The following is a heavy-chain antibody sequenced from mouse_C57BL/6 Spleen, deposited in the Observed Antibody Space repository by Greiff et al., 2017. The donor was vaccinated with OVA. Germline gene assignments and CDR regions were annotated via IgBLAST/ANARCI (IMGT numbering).Heavy chain of an antibody. Sequence: EVKVEESGGGLVQPGGSLKLSCAASGFTFSDYYMYWVRQTPEKRLEWVAYISNGGGSTYYPDTVKGRFTISRDNAKNTLYLQQSRLKYEDTAMYYCAGQRLYDYDDAMDYWGQGTSVTVSS. D-gene: IGHD2-4*01. V-gene: IGHV5-12*01. J-gene: IGHJ4*01. CDR1: GFTFSDYY. CDR2: ISNGGGST. CDR3: AGQRLYDYDDAMDY.